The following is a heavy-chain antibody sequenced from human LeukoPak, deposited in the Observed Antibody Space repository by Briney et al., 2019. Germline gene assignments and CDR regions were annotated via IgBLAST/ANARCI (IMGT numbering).Heavy chain of an antibody. CDR2: IYYSGST. D-gene: IGHD6-13*01. Sequence: SETLSLTCTVSGGSISSGGYYWSWIRQHPGKGLEWIGYIYYSGSTYYNPSLKSRVTISVDTSKNQFSLKLSSVTAADTAVYYCARDQGQQLNDLDAFDIWGQGTMVTVSS. V-gene: IGHV4-31*03. J-gene: IGHJ3*02. CDR3: ARDQGQQLNDLDAFDI. CDR1: GGSISSGGYY.